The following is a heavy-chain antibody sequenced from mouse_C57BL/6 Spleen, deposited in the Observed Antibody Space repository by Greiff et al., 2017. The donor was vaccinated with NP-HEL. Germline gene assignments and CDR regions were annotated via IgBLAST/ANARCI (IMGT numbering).Heavy chain of an antibody. Sequence: DVQLVESGGDLVKPGGSLKLSCAASGFTFSSYGMSWVRQTPDKRLEWVATISSGGSYTYYPDSVKGRFTISRDNAKNTLYLQMSSLKSEDTAMYYCARSDFDYWGQGTTLTVSS. V-gene: IGHV5-6*01. CDR1: GFTFSSYG. CDR2: ISSGGSYT. CDR3: ARSDFDY. J-gene: IGHJ2*01.